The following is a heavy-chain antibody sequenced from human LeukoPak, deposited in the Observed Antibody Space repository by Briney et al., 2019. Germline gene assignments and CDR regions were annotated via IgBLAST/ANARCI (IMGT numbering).Heavy chain of an antibody. D-gene: IGHD3-9*01. CDR3: ARGLDDILTGYLYYYYGMDV. Sequence: GGSLRLSCAASGFTFSSYSMNWVRQAPGKGLEWVSYIGSSSSTIYYADSVKGRFTISRDNAKNSLYLQMNSLRAEDTAVYYCARGLDDILTGYLYYYYGMDVWGQGTTVTVSS. J-gene: IGHJ6*02. CDR1: GFTFSSYS. V-gene: IGHV3-48*01. CDR2: IGSSSSTI.